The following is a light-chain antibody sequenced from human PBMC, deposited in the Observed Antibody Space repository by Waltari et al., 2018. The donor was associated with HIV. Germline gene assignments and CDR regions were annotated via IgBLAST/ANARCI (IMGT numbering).Light chain of an antibody. CDR3: GTWDSSLNAWV. CDR1: SSNIGNNY. CDR2: DNN. J-gene: IGLJ3*02. Sequence: QSALTQPASVSAAPGQKVTISCSGSSSNIGNNYVSWYQQLPGTAPKLLIYDNNKRPSGIPDRFSGSKSGTSATLGITGLQTGDEADYYCGTWDSSLNAWVFGGGTKLTVL. V-gene: IGLV1-51*01.